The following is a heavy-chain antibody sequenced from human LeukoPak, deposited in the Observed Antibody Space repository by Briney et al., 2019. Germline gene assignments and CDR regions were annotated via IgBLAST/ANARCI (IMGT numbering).Heavy chain of an antibody. CDR2: IIPIFGTA. Sequence: SVKVSCKGSGGTFSSYAISWVRQAPGQGLEWMGGIIPIFGTANYAQKFQGRVTITADESTSTAYMELSSLRSEDTAVYYCASGYCSGGSCRYYFDYWGQGTLVTVSS. D-gene: IGHD2-15*01. CDR3: ASGYCSGGSCRYYFDY. CDR1: GGTFSSYA. V-gene: IGHV1-69*13. J-gene: IGHJ4*02.